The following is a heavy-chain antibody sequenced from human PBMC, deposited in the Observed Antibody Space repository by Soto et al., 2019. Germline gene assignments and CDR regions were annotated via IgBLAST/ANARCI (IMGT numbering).Heavy chain of an antibody. V-gene: IGHV3-30*18. CDR1: GFTFSSHG. D-gene: IGHD5-12*01. CDR2: ISYDGSNK. J-gene: IGHJ6*02. Sequence: PGGSLRLSCAASGFTFSSHGLHWVRQAPGKGLEWVALISYDGSNKYYADSVKGRFTITRDNFRNTMYLQMNSLRPEDTAVYYCAKDHYTGYDLYYYNYGMDIWGQGTTVTVSS. CDR3: AKDHYTGYDLYYYNYGMDI.